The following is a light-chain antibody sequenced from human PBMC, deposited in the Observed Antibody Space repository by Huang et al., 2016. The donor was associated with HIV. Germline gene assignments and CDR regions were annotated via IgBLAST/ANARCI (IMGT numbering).Light chain of an antibody. CDR3: QQRFT. CDR2: GAS. Sequence: EIVLTQSPATLSLSPGGRATLSCRASQNISLFLAWYQQGAGQAPRLLIYGASNRATGIPARFSGSGSGTDFTLTINNLEPGDFAVYYCQQRFTFGPGTKVDIK. V-gene: IGKV3-11*01. CDR1: QNISLF. J-gene: IGKJ3*01.